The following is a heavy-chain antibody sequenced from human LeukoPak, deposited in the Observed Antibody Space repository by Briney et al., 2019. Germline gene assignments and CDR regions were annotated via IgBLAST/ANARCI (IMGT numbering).Heavy chain of an antibody. Sequence: ASVKVSCKASGYTFTSYDINWVRQATGQGLEWMGWMNPNSGNTGYAQKFQGRVTITRNTSISTAYMELSSLRSEDTAVYYCARAPGYSSGWYYRTLYYYYMDVWGKGTTVTVSS. CDR2: MNPNSGNT. D-gene: IGHD6-19*01. CDR1: GYTFTSYD. J-gene: IGHJ6*03. CDR3: ARAPGYSSGWYYRTLYYYYMDV. V-gene: IGHV1-8*03.